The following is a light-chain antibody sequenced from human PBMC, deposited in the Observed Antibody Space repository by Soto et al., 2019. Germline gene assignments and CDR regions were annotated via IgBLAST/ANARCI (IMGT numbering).Light chain of an antibody. J-gene: IGKJ5*01. Sequence: DIQMTQSPSSLSASVGDRVTITCRASQDISVYLAWYQQKPGKVAKLLIYSASTLQSGFPSRFSGSGSGTDFTLTINSLQPEDVATYFFQKYNTAPHTFDQGTRLDI. CDR3: QKYNTAPHT. V-gene: IGKV1-27*01. CDR2: SAS. CDR1: QDISVY.